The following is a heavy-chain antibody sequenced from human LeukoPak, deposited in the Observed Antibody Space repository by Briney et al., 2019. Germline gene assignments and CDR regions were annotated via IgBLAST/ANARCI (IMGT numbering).Heavy chain of an antibody. CDR2: IIPILGIA. Sequence: SVTVSCKASGGTFSSYAISWVRQAPGQGLEWMGRIIPILGIANYSQKFQGRVTITADKSTSTAYMELSSLRSEDTAVYYCAREEETSDAFDIWGQGTMVTVSS. CDR3: AREEETSDAFDI. V-gene: IGHV1-69*04. J-gene: IGHJ3*02. CDR1: GGTFSSYA.